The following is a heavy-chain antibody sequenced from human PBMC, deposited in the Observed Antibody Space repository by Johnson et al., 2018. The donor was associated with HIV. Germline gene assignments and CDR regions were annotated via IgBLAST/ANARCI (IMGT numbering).Heavy chain of an antibody. CDR3: ARASFIGIAAAENAFDI. Sequence: QAQLVESGGGVVQPGRSLRLSCAASGFTFSSYAMHWVRQAPGKGLEWVAVISYDGSNKYYADPLKGRFTIPRDYAKNSLYLPMNSLRAEDTAVYYCARASFIGIAAAENAFDIWGQGTMVTVSS. V-gene: IGHV3-30*14. D-gene: IGHD6-13*01. J-gene: IGHJ3*02. CDR1: GFTFSSYA. CDR2: ISYDGSNK.